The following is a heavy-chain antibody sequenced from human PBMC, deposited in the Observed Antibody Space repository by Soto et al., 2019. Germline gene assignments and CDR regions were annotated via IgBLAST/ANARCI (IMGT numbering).Heavy chain of an antibody. CDR2: VWYDGSRT. D-gene: IGHD3-16*01. V-gene: IGHV3-33*01. CDR3: ARGTSHYYYYMDV. Sequence: QEQLVESGGGVVQPGGSXRLSCXXSGXXFXXYGLXWVRQAPGKGLEWVALVWYDGSRTYYSDSVKGRFTISRDNFKKTVDLQMNGLRVEDTALYYCARGTSHYYYYMDVWGEGTTVTVSS. J-gene: IGHJ6*03. CDR1: GXXFXXYG.